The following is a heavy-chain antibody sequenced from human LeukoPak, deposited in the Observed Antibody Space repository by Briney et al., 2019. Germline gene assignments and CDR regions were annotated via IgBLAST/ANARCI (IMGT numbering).Heavy chain of an antibody. CDR3: AREAPYCTNGVCYLSGMDV. D-gene: IGHD2-8*01. J-gene: IGHJ6*02. V-gene: IGHV4-34*01. Sequence: SETLSLTCAVYGGSFSGYYWSWIRQPPGKGLEWIGEINHSGSTKYNPSLKSRVTISVDTSKNQFSLKPSSVTAADTAVYYCAREAPYCTNGVCYLSGMDVWGQGTTVTVSS. CDR2: INHSGST. CDR1: GGSFSGYY.